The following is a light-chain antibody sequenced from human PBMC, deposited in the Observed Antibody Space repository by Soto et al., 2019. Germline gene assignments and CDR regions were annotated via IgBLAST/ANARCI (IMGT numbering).Light chain of an antibody. Sequence: QSALTQPPSASGTPGQRVTISCSGSSSNIGSNTVNWYQQLPGTAPKLLMYSNNQRPSGVPDRFSASKSGTSASLAISGLQSEDEADYYCAAWDDSLNGRVFGGGTKLTVL. V-gene: IGLV1-44*01. J-gene: IGLJ2*01. CDR2: SNN. CDR3: AAWDDSLNGRV. CDR1: SSNIGSNT.